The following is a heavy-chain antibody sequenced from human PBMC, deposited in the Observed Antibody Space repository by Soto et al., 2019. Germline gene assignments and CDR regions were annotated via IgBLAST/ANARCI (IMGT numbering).Heavy chain of an antibody. CDR1: GGTFNTYA. CDR2: IIPLFPTA. CDR3: AREPPLTAMIKVAFDI. D-gene: IGHD5-18*01. Sequence: QVQLVQSGAEVRKPGSSVRVSCKASGGTFNTYAISWVRQAPGQGLEWLGGIIPLFPTANYAQKFQGRVTTTADDSTSTAYMELSGLRYEDTGVYFCAREPPLTAMIKVAFDIWGQGTMVTVSS. V-gene: IGHV1-69*01. J-gene: IGHJ3*02.